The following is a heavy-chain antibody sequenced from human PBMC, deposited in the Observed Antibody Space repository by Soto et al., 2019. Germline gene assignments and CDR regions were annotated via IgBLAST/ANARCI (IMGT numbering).Heavy chain of an antibody. Sequence: EVQLVESGGGLVQPGGSLRLSCAASGFTVSSNYMSWVRQAPGKGLEWVSVIYSGGSTYYADSVKGRFTISRDNSKNTLYLQMTSMRAEDTVVYYCAIDCSGGSCYGIDAFEIWGQGTMVTVSS. D-gene: IGHD2-15*01. V-gene: IGHV3-66*01. CDR3: AIDCSGGSCYGIDAFEI. J-gene: IGHJ3*02. CDR1: GFTVSSNY. CDR2: IYSGGST.